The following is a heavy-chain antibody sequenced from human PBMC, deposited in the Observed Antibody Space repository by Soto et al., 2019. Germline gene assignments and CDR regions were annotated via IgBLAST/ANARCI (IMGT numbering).Heavy chain of an antibody. CDR1: GFSLSTSGVG. V-gene: IGHV2-5*02. Sequence: QITLKESGPTLVKPTQTLTLTCSFSGFSLSTSGVGVGWIREPPGEALEWLALIYWDDDKRYSPSLKSRLTITEDTSKNQVVLTMTNMDPVDTATDYCAHLVTTHDYFDYWGQGTLVTVSS. D-gene: IGHD4-17*01. CDR2: IYWDDDK. CDR3: AHLVTTHDYFDY. J-gene: IGHJ4*02.